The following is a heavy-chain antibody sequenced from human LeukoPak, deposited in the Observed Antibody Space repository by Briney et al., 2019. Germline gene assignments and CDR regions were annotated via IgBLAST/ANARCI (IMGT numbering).Heavy chain of an antibody. D-gene: IGHD3-22*01. V-gene: IGHV1-69*04. CDR3: ARDPDYYDSRPFDY. CDR1: GGTFSSYA. CDR2: IVPIFGIA. Sequence: GASVKVSCKASGGTFSSYAISWVRQAPGQGLEWMGRIVPIFGIANYAQKFQGRVTTTADKSTSTAYMELSSLRSEDTAVYYCARDPDYYDSRPFDYWGQGTLVTVSS. J-gene: IGHJ4*02.